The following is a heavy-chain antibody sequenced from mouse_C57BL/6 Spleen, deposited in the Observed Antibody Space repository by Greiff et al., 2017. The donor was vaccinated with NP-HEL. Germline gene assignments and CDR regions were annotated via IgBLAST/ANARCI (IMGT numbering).Heavy chain of an antibody. CDR1: GFTFSSYA. D-gene: IGHD4-1*01. V-gene: IGHV5-9-1*02. CDR2: ISSGGDYI. CDR3: TRENWDGDAMDY. Sequence: MLVESGEGLVKPGGSLKLSCAASGFTFSSYAMSWVRQTPEKRLEWVAYISSGGDYIYYADTVKGRFTISRDNARNTLYLQMSSLKSEDTAMYYCTRENWDGDAMDYWGQGTSVTVSS. J-gene: IGHJ4*01.